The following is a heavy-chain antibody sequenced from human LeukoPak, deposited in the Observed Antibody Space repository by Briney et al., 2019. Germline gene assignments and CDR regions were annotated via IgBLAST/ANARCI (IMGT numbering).Heavy chain of an antibody. CDR3: ARNYYDSSPDAFDI. V-gene: IGHV4-59*01. Sequence: PSETLSLTCTVSGGSISSYYWSWIRQPPGKGLEWIGYIYYSGSTNYNPSLKSRVTISVDTSKNQFSLKLSSVTAADTAVYYCARNYYDSSPDAFDIWGQGTMVTVSS. D-gene: IGHD3-22*01. CDR1: GGSISSYY. CDR2: IYYSGST. J-gene: IGHJ3*02.